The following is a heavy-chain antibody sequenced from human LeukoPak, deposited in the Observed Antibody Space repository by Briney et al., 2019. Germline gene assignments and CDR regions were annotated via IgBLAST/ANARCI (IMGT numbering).Heavy chain of an antibody. D-gene: IGHD3-22*01. Sequence: PGGSLRLSCAASGFTFSAFWMHWVRQAPGKGLVWVSRINSDGGSTTYADSVKGRFTVSRDNAKNTLYLQMDSLRAEDSAVYYCARGLVHDTSGYYSDYWGQGILVTVSS. CDR3: ARGLVHDTSGYYSDY. CDR1: GFTFSAFW. J-gene: IGHJ4*02. V-gene: IGHV3-74*01. CDR2: INSDGGST.